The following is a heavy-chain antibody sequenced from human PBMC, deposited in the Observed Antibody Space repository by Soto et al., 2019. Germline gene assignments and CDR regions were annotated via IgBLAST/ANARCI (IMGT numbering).Heavy chain of an antibody. J-gene: IGHJ4*02. CDR2: TYYGWNT. V-gene: IGHV4-59*01. CDR1: GGSISDYY. CDR3: ARDREYYDSSGLYFDY. Sequence: SETLSLTCSVSGGSISDYYWSWIRQPPGKGQEWIGYTYYGWNTNYNPSLKSRVTISVDTSKNQFSLKLISVTAADTAVYYCARDREYYDSSGLYFDYWGQGTLVTVSS. D-gene: IGHD3-22*01.